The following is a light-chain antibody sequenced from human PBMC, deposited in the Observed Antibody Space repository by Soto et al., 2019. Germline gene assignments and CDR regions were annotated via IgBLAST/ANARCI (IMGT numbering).Light chain of an antibody. Sequence: ELVLTQSPGTLSLSRGERANISCRASQSVSSSYLAWYQQKPGQDPRILIYGASSRATGIQDRFSGSGSGTDFTLTISRLEPEDFAVYYCQQYGSSGKFGQGTKVDIK. J-gene: IGKJ1*01. V-gene: IGKV3-20*01. CDR1: QSVSSSY. CDR2: GAS. CDR3: QQYGSSGK.